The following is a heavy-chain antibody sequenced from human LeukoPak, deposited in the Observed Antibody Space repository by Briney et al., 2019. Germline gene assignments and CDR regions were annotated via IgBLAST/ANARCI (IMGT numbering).Heavy chain of an antibody. J-gene: IGHJ6*02. CDR3: VRDNYYGMDV. V-gene: IGHV3-74*01. CDR1: GFTFSRSW. CDR2: INSDGSST. Sequence: GGSLRLSCAASGFTFSRSWMHWVRQGPGKGLVWVSRINSDGSSTRYADFVKGRFTVSRDNAKNTLYLQMNSLRSEDTALYYCVRDNYYGMDVWGQGTTVTVSS.